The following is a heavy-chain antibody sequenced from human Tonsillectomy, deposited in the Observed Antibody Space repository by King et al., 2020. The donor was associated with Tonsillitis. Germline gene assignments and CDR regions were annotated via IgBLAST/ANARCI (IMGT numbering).Heavy chain of an antibody. J-gene: IGHJ5*02. CDR1: GGSISSYTHY. V-gene: IGHV4-61*02. Sequence: VQLQESGPGLVKPSQTLSLTCTVSGGSISSYTHYWSWIRQPAGKGLEWIGHVSTSGSSNYNPSLKSRVTMSVDTSENQFSLKLSSVTAADTAVYYCARIQAGYSSSLLDWFDPWGQGTLVTVSS. D-gene: IGHD6-6*01. CDR3: ARIQAGYSSSLLDWFDP. CDR2: VSTSGSS.